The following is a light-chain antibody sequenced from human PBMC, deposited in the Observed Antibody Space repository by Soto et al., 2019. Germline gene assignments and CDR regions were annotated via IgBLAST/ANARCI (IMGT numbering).Light chain of an antibody. CDR2: GAS. CDR1: QSVSSSY. V-gene: IGKV3-20*01. Sequence: EIVLTQSPGTLSLSPGERATLSCRASQSVSSSYLAWYQQKPGQAPRLVIYGASSRATGIPDRFSGSGSGTDFAVTICARGPDDLAVYYCQQYGSSLLTFGQGTKVEIK. CDR3: QQYGSSLLT. J-gene: IGKJ2*01.